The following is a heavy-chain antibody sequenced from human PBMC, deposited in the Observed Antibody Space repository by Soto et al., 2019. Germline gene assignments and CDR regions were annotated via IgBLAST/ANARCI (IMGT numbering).Heavy chain of an antibody. CDR2: IYYSGST. Sequence: SETLSLTCTVSGGSISSSSYYWGWIRQPPGKGLEWIGYIYYSGSTNYKHSLKSRVTMSVDTSKKQLSLKMKSVIAADTDVYFCARDPWDRGIISNVFDIWGQGTMVTVSS. J-gene: IGHJ3*02. CDR3: ARDPWDRGIISNVFDI. V-gene: IGHV4-61*01. D-gene: IGHD1-20*01. CDR1: GGSISSSSYY.